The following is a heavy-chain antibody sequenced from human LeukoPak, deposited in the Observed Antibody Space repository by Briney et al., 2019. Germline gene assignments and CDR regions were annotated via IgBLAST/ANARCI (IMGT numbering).Heavy chain of an antibody. D-gene: IGHD5-24*01. CDR2: IYTSGST. CDR3: ARPQRRWLQGSFDY. J-gene: IGHJ4*02. V-gene: IGHV4-61*02. Sequence: SETLSLTCTVSGGSISSGSYYWSWIRQPAGKGLEWIGRIYTSGSTNYNPSLKSRVTISVDTSKNQFSLKLSSVTAADTAVYYCARPQRRWLQGSFDYWGQGTLVTVSS. CDR1: GGSISSGSYY.